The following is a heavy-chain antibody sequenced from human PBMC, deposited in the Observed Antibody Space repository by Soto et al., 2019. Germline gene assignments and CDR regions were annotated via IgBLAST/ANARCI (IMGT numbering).Heavy chain of an antibody. CDR3: AREYTYGSNFFDC. V-gene: IGHV4-31*02. Sequence: SETLSLTWTVSGGSISSAAYYWSWIRQYPGKGLEWIGYISHSGSTYYNPSLKSRVIISVDTSKNQFSLSLTSVTAADTAVYYCAREYTYGSNFFDCWGQGALVTVSS. J-gene: IGHJ4*02. CDR1: GGSISSAAYY. D-gene: IGHD5-18*01. CDR2: ISHSGST.